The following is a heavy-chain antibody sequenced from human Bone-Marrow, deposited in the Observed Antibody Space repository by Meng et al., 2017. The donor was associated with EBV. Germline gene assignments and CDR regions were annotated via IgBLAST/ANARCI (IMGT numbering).Heavy chain of an antibody. CDR2: IRSKANSYAT. V-gene: IGHV3-73*02. CDR3: TCGSFDP. Sequence: EVQLVASGGGLVQSGGSLKLSFAASGFTFSGSAMHWVRQASGKGLEWVGRIRSKANSYATAYDASVKGRFTISRDDSKNTAYLQMNSLKTEDTAVYYCTCGSFDPWGQGTLVTVSS. J-gene: IGHJ5*02. CDR1: GFTFSGSA. D-gene: IGHD2-21*01.